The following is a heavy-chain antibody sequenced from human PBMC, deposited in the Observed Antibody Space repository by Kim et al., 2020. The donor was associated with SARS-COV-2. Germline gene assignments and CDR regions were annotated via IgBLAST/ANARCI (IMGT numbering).Heavy chain of an antibody. V-gene: IGHV4-34*01. CDR2: INHSGST. Sequence: SETLSLTCAVYGGSFSGYYWSWIRQPPGKGLEWIGEINHSGSTNYNPSLKSRVTISVDTSKNQFSLKLSSVTAADTAVYYCARALPLNYYDSSGYYYRGYYYYGMDGWGQGTTVTVSS. CDR3: ARALPLNYYDSSGYYYRGYYYYGMDG. CDR1: GGSFSGYY. J-gene: IGHJ6*02. D-gene: IGHD3-22*01.